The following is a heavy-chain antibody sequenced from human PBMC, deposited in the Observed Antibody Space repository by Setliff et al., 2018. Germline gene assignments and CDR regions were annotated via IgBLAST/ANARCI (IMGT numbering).Heavy chain of an antibody. CDR1: GFTFSSYA. J-gene: IGHJ4*02. CDR2: ISGSGGST. CDR3: AKDQAAWYYYGSGSYYYDY. D-gene: IGHD3-10*01. Sequence: PGGSLRLSCAASGFTFSSYAMSWVRQAPGKGLEWVSAISGSGGSTYYAASVKGRFTISRDNSKNTLYLQMNSLRAEDTAVYYCAKDQAAWYYYGSGSYYYDYWGQGTLVTVSS. V-gene: IGHV3-23*01.